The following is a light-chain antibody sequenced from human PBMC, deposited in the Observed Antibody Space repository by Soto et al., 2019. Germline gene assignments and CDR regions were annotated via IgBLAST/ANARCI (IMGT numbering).Light chain of an antibody. J-gene: IGKJ5*01. CDR3: QQRSNWPLT. V-gene: IGKV3-11*01. CDR2: DAS. CDR1: QSVSSN. Sequence: EIVLTQSTASLSLSQGVRATLSCRASQSVSSNLAWYQQKPGQAPRLLMYDASNRATGIPARFSGSGSGTDFTLTISSLEPEDFAVYYCQQRSNWPLTFGQGTRLEIK.